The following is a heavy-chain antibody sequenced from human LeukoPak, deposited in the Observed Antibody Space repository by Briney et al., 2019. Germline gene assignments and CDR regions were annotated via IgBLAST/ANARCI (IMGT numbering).Heavy chain of an antibody. V-gene: IGHV4-61*01. CDR2: IYYSGST. CDR3: ARNIVGTRQVDY. J-gene: IGHJ4*02. Sequence: SETLSLTCTVSGGSVSSGSYYWSWIRQPPGKGLEWIGYIYYSGSTNYNPSLKSRVTISVDTSKSQFSLKLSSVTAADTAIYYCARNIVGTRQVDYWGQGTLVTVSS. D-gene: IGHD1-26*01. CDR1: GGSVSSGSYY.